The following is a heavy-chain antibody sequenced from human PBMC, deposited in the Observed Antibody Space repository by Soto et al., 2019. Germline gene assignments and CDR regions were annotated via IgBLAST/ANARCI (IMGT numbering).Heavy chain of an antibody. CDR2: ISAYNGNT. D-gene: IGHD2-2*02. CDR3: ARGPGGLYGDY. CDR1: GYTFTSYG. V-gene: IGHV1-18*01. J-gene: IGHJ4*02. Sequence: QVQLVQSGAEVKKPGASVKVSCKASGYTFTSYGISWVRQAPGQGLEWMGGISAYNGNTNYAQKLQGRVTMTTDTSRSTAKMELSSLRYDETAVDYGARGPGGLYGDYWGQGTLVTVSS.